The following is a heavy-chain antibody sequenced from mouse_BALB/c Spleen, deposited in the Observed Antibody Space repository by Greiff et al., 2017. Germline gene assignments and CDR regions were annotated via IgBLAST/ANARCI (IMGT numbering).Heavy chain of an antibody. Sequence: VQLQQSGPDLVKPGASVKISCKASGYTFTSYWINWVKQRPGQGLEWIGDIYPGRGITNYNEKFKSKATLTLDTSSSTAYMQLSSLTSEDSAVYYCSRTDFYYGSSYDAMDYWGQGTSVTVSS. CDR2: IYPGRGIT. V-gene: IGHV1-55*01. J-gene: IGHJ4*01. D-gene: IGHD1-1*01. CDR1: GYTFTSYW. CDR3: SRTDFYYGSSYDAMDY.